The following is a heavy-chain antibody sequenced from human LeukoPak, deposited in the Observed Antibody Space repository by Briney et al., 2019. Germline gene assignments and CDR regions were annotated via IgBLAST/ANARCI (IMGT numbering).Heavy chain of an antibody. CDR2: TYYRSKWYN. CDR1: GDSVSSNSAA. Sequence: SQTLSLTCAISGDSVSSNSAAWNWIRQSPSRGLEWLGRTYYRSKWYNDYAVSVKSRIIINPDTSKHHFSLQLKSVTPEDTAVYYCARVLRNGFDSWGQGTLVTVSS. CDR3: ARVLRNGFDS. J-gene: IGHJ4*02. D-gene: IGHD1-14*01. V-gene: IGHV6-1*01.